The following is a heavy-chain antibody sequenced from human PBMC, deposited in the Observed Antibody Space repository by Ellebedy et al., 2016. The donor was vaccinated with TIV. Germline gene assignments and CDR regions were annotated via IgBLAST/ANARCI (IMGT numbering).Heavy chain of an antibody. CDR3: TRYLTTLAAAGTGIYYYTMDV. V-gene: IGHV3-49*04. Sequence: GGSLRLXXTASGFTFGDYAMSWVRPAPGKGLEWVSFIRSKAYGGTAEYAASVKGRFTISRDDSKSIAYLQMNSLKAEDTAVYYCTRYLTTLAAAGTGIYYYTMDVWGQGTTVTVSS. D-gene: IGHD6-13*01. CDR2: IRSKAYGGTA. J-gene: IGHJ6*02. CDR1: GFTFGDYA.